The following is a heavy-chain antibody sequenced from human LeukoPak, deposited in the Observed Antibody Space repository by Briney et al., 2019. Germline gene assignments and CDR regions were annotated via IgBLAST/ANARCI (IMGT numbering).Heavy chain of an antibody. V-gene: IGHV1-2*02. Sequence: GASVKVSCKASGYTFNSHGISWVRQAPGQGLEWMGWINPNSGGTNYAQKFQGRVTMTRDTSISTAYMELSRLRSDDTAVYYCARWAAAGMAVDYWGQGTLVTVSS. CDR3: ARWAAAGMAVDY. D-gene: IGHD6-13*01. CDR2: INPNSGGT. J-gene: IGHJ4*02. CDR1: GYTFNSHG.